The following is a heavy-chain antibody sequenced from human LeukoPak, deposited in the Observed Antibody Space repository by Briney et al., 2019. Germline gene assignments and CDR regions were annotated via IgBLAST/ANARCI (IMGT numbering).Heavy chain of an antibody. CDR1: GYTFTSYW. Sequence: PGESLKISCKGSGYTFTSYWISWVRQMPGKGLECMGRIDPSDSYTNYSPSFQGHVTISADKSISTAYLQWSSLKASDTAIYYCARTPVAGGFLDYWGQGTLVTVSS. D-gene: IGHD6-19*01. J-gene: IGHJ4*02. V-gene: IGHV5-10-1*01. CDR2: IDPSDSYT. CDR3: ARTPVAGGFLDY.